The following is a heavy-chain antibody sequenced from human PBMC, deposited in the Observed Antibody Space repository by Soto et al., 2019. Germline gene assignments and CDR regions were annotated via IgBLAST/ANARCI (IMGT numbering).Heavy chain of an antibody. D-gene: IGHD6-13*01. CDR3: ARVHQLVPDYYYYYIMDG. Sequence: PGESLKISCKGSGYSFTSYWIGWVRQMPGKGLEWMGIIYPGDSDTRYSPSFQGQVTISADKSISTAYLQWSSLKASDTAMYYCARVHQLVPDYYYYYIMDGWGQGTTVTVSS. CDR1: GYSFTSYW. J-gene: IGHJ6*02. V-gene: IGHV5-51*01. CDR2: IYPGDSDT.